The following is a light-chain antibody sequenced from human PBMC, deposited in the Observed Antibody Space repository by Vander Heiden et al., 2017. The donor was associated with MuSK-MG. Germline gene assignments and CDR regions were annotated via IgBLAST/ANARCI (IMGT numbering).Light chain of an antibody. J-gene: IGLJ1*01. CDR1: SSDLGEDKY. CDR3: SSFTGSTSV. V-gene: IGLV2-8*01. CDR2: EVK. Sequence: QSALTQPASASGSPGQSVTIPRRGTSSDLGEDKYVSCYQHHPGNAPILIIFEVKRRPSGVPDRFSGSKSGNTASLTVSGLQADDEADYYCSSFTGSTSVFGSGTKVTVL.